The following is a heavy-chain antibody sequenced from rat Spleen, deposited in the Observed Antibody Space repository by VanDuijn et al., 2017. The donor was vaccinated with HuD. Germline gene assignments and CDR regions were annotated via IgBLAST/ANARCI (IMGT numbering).Heavy chain of an antibody. D-gene: IGHD1-7*01. CDR1: GFSLPSYN. J-gene: IGHJ2*01. CDR2: IWTGRNT. V-gene: IGHV2-30*01. CDR3: ARDTMGIDY. Sequence: QVQLKDPGPGLVQPSQTLSLTCTVSGFSLPSYNVHWVRQPTGTGQEWMGMIWTGRNTDYNSALKSRLSITRDTSKSQVFLKRNSLQTEDTATYYCARDTMGIDYWGQGVMVTVSS.